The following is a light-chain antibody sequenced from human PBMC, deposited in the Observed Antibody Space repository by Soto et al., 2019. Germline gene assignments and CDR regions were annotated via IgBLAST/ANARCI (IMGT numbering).Light chain of an antibody. V-gene: IGKV1-33*01. CDR3: QQYENVPYT. CDR1: EDISKY. Sequence: DIQMTQSPSSLSASVGDRVTITCQASEDISKYLNWYQQKPEKAPNLLIYDASNLEAGFPSRFSGSGSGTDFTLTITSLQPEDIATYFCQQYENVPYTFGQGTKLEIK. CDR2: DAS. J-gene: IGKJ2*01.